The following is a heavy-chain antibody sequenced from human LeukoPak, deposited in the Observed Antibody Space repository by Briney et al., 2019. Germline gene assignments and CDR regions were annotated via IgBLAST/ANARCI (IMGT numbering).Heavy chain of an antibody. V-gene: IGHV3-23*01. CDR2: ISGSGDYST. D-gene: IGHD2-2*01. CDR1: GFTFSSYA. J-gene: IGHJ4*02. Sequence: PGGSLRLSCAASGFTFSSYALSWVRQAPGKGLEWVSAISGSGDYSTYYADSVKGRFTISRDNSKNTLYLQMNSLRAEDTAVYYCAKVIYCSSTSCYEADYWGQGTLVTVSS. CDR3: AKVIYCSSTSCYEADY.